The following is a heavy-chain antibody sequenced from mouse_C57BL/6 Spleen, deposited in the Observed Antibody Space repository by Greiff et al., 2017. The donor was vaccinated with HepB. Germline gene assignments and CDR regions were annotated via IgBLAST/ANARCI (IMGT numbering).Heavy chain of an antibody. Sequence: QVTLKVSGPELVKPGASVKLSCKASGYTFTSYDINWVQQRPGQGLEWIGCIYPRDGSTKYNEKFKGKATLTVDTSSSTAYMELHSLTSEDSAVYFCASSNYYDYDWFAYWGQGTLVTVSA. CDR1: GYTFTSYD. V-gene: IGHV1-85*01. CDR2: IYPRDGST. J-gene: IGHJ3*01. CDR3: ASSNYYDYDWFAY. D-gene: IGHD2-4*01.